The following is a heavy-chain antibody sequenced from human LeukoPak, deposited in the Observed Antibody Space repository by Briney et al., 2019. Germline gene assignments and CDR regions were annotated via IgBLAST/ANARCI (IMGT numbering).Heavy chain of an antibody. J-gene: IGHJ6*03. CDR1: GFTFSSYE. CDR3: ARDGYYYYMDV. CDR2: ISSSGSTI. Sequence: GGSLRLSCAASGFTFSSYEMNWVRQAPGKGLEWVSYISSSGSTIYYADSVKGRFTISRDNAKNSLYLQMNSLRAEDTALYYCARDGYYYYMDVWGKGTTVTISS. V-gene: IGHV3-48*03.